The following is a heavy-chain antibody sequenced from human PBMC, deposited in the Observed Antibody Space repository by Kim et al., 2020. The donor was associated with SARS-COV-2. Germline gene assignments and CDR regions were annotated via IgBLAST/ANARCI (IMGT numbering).Heavy chain of an antibody. V-gene: IGHV3-23*01. J-gene: IGHJ4*02. D-gene: IGHD6-25*01. Sequence: GGSLRLSCAASGLSFGLYAMSWVRQAPEKGLEWVAGISQRGHMKYYGDSVKGRFTISRDNSKNSLYLQMNSLRDEDTAVYYCAKHTSGWQNNPFDYWGQGTLVCVSS. CDR2: ISQRGHMK. CDR1: GLSFGLYA. CDR3: AKHTSGWQNNPFDY.